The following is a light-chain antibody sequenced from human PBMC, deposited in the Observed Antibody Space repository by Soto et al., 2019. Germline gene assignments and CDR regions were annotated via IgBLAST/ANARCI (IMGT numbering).Light chain of an antibody. CDR3: QVWDSSSDHSVV. V-gene: IGLV3-21*02. J-gene: IGLJ2*01. CDR2: DVR. Sequence: VLTQPPSVSVAPGQTARITCGGNDIGSKSVHWYQQKPGQAPELVVYDVRDRPSGNPERFSGSNSGNTATLTISRVEDGDEAAYYCQVWDSSSDHSVVFGGGTKLTVL. CDR1: DIGSKS.